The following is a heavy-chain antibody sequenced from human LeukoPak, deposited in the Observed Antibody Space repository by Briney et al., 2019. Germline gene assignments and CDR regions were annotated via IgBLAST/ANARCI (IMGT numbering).Heavy chain of an antibody. V-gene: IGHV3-21*01. J-gene: IGHJ4*02. CDR2: ISSTGIYI. CDR3: ARGSGWYFDY. Sequence: GGSLRLSCVASGLTFSGYTMNWVRQAPGKGLEWVSSISSTGIYIYYTASVKGRFTISRDNAKNSLYLQMNSLRAEDTAVYYCARGSGWYFDYWGQGALVGVSS. CDR1: GLTFSGYT. D-gene: IGHD6-19*01.